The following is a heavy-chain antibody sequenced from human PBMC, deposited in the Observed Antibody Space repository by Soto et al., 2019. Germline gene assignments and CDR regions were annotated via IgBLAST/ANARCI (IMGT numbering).Heavy chain of an antibody. Sequence: AGGSLRLSCAASGFTFSSYAMHWVRQAPGKGLEWVAVISYDGSNKYYADSVKGRFTISRDNSKNTLYLQMNSLRAEDTAVYYCASKRARDFWSGYYLDYGMDVWGQGTTVTVSS. J-gene: IGHJ6*02. CDR1: GFTFSSYA. D-gene: IGHD3-3*01. CDR2: ISYDGSNK. CDR3: ASKRARDFWSGYYLDYGMDV. V-gene: IGHV3-30-3*01.